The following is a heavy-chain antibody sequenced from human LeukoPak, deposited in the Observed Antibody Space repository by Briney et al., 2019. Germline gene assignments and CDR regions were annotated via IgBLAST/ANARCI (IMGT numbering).Heavy chain of an antibody. V-gene: IGHV3-21*04. CDR3: AKVVMVRGVNDAFDI. CDR1: GFTFSSYS. D-gene: IGHD3-10*01. J-gene: IGHJ3*02. Sequence: GGSLRLSCAASGFTFSSYSMNWVRQAPGKGLEWVSSISSSSSYIYYADSVKGRFTISRDNAKNSLYLQMNSLRAEDTAVYYCAKVVMVRGVNDAFDIWGQGTMVTVSS. CDR2: ISSSSSYI.